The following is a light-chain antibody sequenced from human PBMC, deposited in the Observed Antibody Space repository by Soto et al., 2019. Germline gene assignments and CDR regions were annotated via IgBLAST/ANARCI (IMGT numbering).Light chain of an antibody. CDR2: HSS. V-gene: IGKV3-11*01. CDR1: QSVSSF. CDR3: QQYSNGNPLK. J-gene: IGKJ5*01. Sequence: ELTHAPATLYGSARDSVTLSCRASQSVSSFLAWYQQKPNRAPRLLIYHSSTRATDIQARFSGSGSGTDFTLTISSLEPGDFAVYYCQQYSNGNPLKFGQGTRLEIK.